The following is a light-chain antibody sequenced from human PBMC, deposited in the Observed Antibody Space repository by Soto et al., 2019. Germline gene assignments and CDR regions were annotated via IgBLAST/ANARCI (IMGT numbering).Light chain of an antibody. J-gene: IGKJ5*01. CDR1: QSVSSSY. CDR2: GAS. CDR3: QQGYSTPPG. Sequence: EIVLTQSPGTLSLSPGERATLSCRASQSVSSSYLAWYQQKPGQAPRLLIYGASSRATGIPDRFSGSGSGTDFTLTISSLQPEDFATYYCQQGYSTPPGFGQGTRLEIK. V-gene: IGKV3-20*01.